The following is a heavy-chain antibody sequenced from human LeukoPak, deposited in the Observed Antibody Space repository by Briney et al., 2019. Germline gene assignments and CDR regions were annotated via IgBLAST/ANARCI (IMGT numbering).Heavy chain of an antibody. CDR1: GYTFTSYY. V-gene: IGHV1-46*01. D-gene: IGHD2-15*01. CDR3: ARARLDCSGGSCYPAPSYYYYMDV. CDR2: INPSGGST. Sequence: ASVKVSCKASGYTFTSYYMHWVRQAPGQGLEWMGIINPSGGSTSYAQKFQGRVTMTRDTSTSTVYMELSSLRSEDTAVYYCARARLDCSGGSCYPAPSYYYYMDVWGKGTTVTVPS. J-gene: IGHJ6*03.